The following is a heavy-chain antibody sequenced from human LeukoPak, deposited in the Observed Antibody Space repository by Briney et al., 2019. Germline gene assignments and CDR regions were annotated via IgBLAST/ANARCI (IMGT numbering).Heavy chain of an antibody. CDR3: ATGTRSGWVFDY. CDR2: FDPEDGET. Sequence: VASVKVSCKVSGYTLTELSMHWVRQAPGKGLEWMGGFDPEDGETICAQKFQGRVTMTEDTSTDTAYMELSSLRTEDTAVYYCATGTRSGWVFDYWGQGTLVTVSS. CDR1: GYTLTELS. V-gene: IGHV1-24*01. J-gene: IGHJ4*02. D-gene: IGHD6-19*01.